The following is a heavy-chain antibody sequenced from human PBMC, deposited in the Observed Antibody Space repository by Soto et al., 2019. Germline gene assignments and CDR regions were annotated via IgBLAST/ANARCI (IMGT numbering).Heavy chain of an antibody. Sequence: GGYLRLSCAASGLTFADYAMHWGRQAPGKGLEWVSCISWNSGSIDYADSVKGRFSISRDNTKNSLYLQMNSLRPEDTALYYCAKGDFGGSYSGCLNSSGQVTLVTVSS. V-gene: IGHV3-9*01. CDR2: ISWNSGSI. D-gene: IGHD1-26*01. J-gene: IGHJ4*02. CDR3: AKGDFGGSYSGCLNS. CDR1: GLTFADYA.